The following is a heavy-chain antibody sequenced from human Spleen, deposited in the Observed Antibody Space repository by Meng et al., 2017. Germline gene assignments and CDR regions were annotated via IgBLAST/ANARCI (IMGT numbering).Heavy chain of an antibody. CDR2: IASTGSHI. CDR3: ARKTCTGGRCSLDY. D-gene: IGHD2-15*01. CDR1: KFIFSDYS. J-gene: IGHJ4*02. Sequence: GGSLRLSCAASKFIFSDYSMNWVRQAPGKGLEWVSSIASTGSHIYYADSVKGRFTISRDNAKNSLHLQMNSLRGEDTAVYYCARKTCTGGRCSLDYWGQGTLVTVSS. V-gene: IGHV3-21*01.